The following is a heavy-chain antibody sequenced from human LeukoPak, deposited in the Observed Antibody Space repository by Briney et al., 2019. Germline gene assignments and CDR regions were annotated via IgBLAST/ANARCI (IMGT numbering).Heavy chain of an antibody. J-gene: IGHJ6*03. CDR1: GGSISSYY. Sequence: SETLSLTCTVSGGSISSYYWSWIRQPAGKGLEWIGRIYTSESTNYNPSLKSRVTMSVDTFKNQFSLKLSSVTAADTAVYCCARDDYGGSPYYYYYMDVWGKGTTVTVSS. V-gene: IGHV4-4*07. D-gene: IGHD4-23*01. CDR3: ARDDYGGSPYYYYYMDV. CDR2: IYTSEST.